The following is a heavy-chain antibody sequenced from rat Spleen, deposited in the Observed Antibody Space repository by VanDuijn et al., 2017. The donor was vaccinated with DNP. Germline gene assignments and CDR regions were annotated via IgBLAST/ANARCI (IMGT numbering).Heavy chain of an antibody. CDR2: ISTSGSRT. CDR1: GFTFSDYY. J-gene: IGHJ3*01. CDR3: ARGGNNYATWFAY. D-gene: IGHD1-10*01. Sequence: EVQLVESGGGLVQPGRSLKLSCAASGFTFSDYYMAWVRQTPKNGLEWVATISTSGSRTYYPDSVKGRFTISRDNAESSLYLQMNGLKSDDTATYYCARGGNNYATWFAYWGQGTLVTVSS. V-gene: IGHV5-7*01.